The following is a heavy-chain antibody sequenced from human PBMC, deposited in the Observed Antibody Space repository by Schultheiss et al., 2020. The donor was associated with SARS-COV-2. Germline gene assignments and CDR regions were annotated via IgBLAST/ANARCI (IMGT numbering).Heavy chain of an antibody. V-gene: IGHV1-18*01. CDR3: ARDPLTMVRGDRRYYYGMDV. J-gene: IGHJ6*02. D-gene: IGHD3-10*01. Sequence: GESLKISCKASGGTFSSYAISWVRQAPGQGLEWMGWISAYNGNTNYAQKFQGRVTMTRNTSISTAYMELSRLRSDDTAVYYCARDPLTMVRGDRRYYYGMDVWGQGTTVTVSS. CDR1: GGTFSSYA. CDR2: ISAYNGNT.